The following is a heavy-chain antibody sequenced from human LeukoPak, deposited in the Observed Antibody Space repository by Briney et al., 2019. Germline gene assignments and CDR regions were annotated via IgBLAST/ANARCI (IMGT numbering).Heavy chain of an antibody. CDR3: ARELIESEFDP. D-gene: IGHD3-22*01. CDR2: IYYSGST. J-gene: IGHJ5*02. V-gene: IGHV4-59*01. CDR1: GGSISSYY. Sequence: PSETLSLTCTASGGSISSYYWSWIRQPPGKGLEWIGYIYYSGSTNYNPSLKSRVTISVDTSKNQFSLKLSSVTAADTAVYYCARELIESEFDPWGQGTLVTVSS.